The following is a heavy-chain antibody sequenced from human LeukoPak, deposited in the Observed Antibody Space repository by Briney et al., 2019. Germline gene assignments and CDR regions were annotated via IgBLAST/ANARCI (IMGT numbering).Heavy chain of an antibody. J-gene: IGHJ4*02. Sequence: PSETPSLTCTVSGGSISSSSYYWGWIRQPPGKGLEWIGSIYYSGSTYYNPSLKSRVTISVDTSKNQFSLKLSSVTAADTAVYYCARSGSYYNDYWGQGTLVTVSS. CDR2: IYYSGST. D-gene: IGHD1-26*01. CDR3: ARSGSYYNDY. V-gene: IGHV4-39*01. CDR1: GGSISSSSYY.